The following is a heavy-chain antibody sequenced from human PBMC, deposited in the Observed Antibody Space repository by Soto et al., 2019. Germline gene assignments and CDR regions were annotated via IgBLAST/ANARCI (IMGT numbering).Heavy chain of an antibody. CDR3: ARDGFGKNNH. V-gene: IGHV3-74*01. J-gene: IGHJ5*02. CDR2: MNGDGSSS. D-gene: IGHD3-10*01. Sequence: EVQLVESGGGLVQPGGPLRLSCAASGFTFSTYWMHWVRQVPGKGLVWVSRMNGDGSSSSYADSVKGRFTISRDNAKNTLQLQMNSLRDEDTAVYSCARDGFGKNNHWGQGTLVTVSS. CDR1: GFTFSTYW.